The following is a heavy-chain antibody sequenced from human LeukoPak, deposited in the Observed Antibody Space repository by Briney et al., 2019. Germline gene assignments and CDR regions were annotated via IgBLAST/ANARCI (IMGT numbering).Heavy chain of an antibody. D-gene: IGHD2-2*01. CDR2: ISGSGGST. J-gene: IGHJ4*02. Sequence: GGSLRLSSAASGFTFSSYAMSWVRQAPGEGLEWVSAISGSGGSTYYADSVKGRFTISRDNSKNTLYLQMNSLRAEDTAVYYCAKTLPALGYCSSTSCSSGEYWGQGTLVTVSS. CDR3: AKTLPALGYCSSTSCSSGEY. V-gene: IGHV3-23*01. CDR1: GFTFSSYA.